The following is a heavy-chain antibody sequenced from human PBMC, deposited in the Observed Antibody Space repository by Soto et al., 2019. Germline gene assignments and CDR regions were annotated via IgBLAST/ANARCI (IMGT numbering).Heavy chain of an antibody. V-gene: IGHV1-18*01. J-gene: IGHJ6*02. CDR1: GYTFTSYG. CDR3: ARDLRFLEWAYYYYGMDV. Sequence: GASVKVSCKASGYTFTSYGISWVRQAPGQGLEWMGWISAYNGNTNYAQKLQGRVTMTTDTSTSTAYMELSSLRSEDTAVYYCARDLRFLEWAYYYYGMDVWGQGTTVTVSS. CDR2: ISAYNGNT. D-gene: IGHD3-3*01.